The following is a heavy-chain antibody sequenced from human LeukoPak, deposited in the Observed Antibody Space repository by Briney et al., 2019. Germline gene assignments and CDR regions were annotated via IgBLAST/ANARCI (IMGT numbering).Heavy chain of an antibody. V-gene: IGHV4-34*01. D-gene: IGHD2-2*01. CDR1: GGSFSGYY. CDR3: ARDRRIVVVPAAIGDLQDGYYYYGMDV. J-gene: IGHJ6*04. CDR2: INHSGST. Sequence: SETLSLTCAVYGGSFSGYYWSWIRQPPGKGLEWIGEINHSGSTNYNPSLKSRVTISVDTSKNQFSQKLSSVTAADTAVYYCARDRRIVVVPAAIGDLQDGYYYYGMDVWGKGTTVTVSS.